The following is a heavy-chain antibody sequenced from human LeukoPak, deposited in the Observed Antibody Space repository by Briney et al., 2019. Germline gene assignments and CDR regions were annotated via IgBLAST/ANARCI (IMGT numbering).Heavy chain of an antibody. V-gene: IGHV4-39*01. CDR1: GGSISSSSYY. Sequence: SETLSLTCTVSGGSISSSSYYWGWIRQPPGKGLEWIASIYYSGSTYYNPSLKSRVTISVDTSKNQFSLKLSSVTAADTAVYYCARQGKLMVRGVPDWFDPWGQGTLVTVSS. CDR3: ARQGKLMVRGVPDWFDP. J-gene: IGHJ5*02. CDR2: IYYSGST. D-gene: IGHD3-10*01.